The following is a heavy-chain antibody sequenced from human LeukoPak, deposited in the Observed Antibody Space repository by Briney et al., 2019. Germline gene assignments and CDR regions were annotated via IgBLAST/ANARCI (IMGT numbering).Heavy chain of an antibody. CDR2: ISGSGGST. J-gene: IGHJ4*02. Sequence: GGSLRLSCAASGFTFTTYWMHWVRQAPGKGLEWVSAISGSGGSTYYADSVKGRVTISRDNSKNTLYLQLNSLRAGDTAVYYCAKDRGISRPFQYWGQGTLVTVSS. CDR3: AKDRGISRPFQY. V-gene: IGHV3-23*01. CDR1: GFTFTTYW. D-gene: IGHD3-10*01.